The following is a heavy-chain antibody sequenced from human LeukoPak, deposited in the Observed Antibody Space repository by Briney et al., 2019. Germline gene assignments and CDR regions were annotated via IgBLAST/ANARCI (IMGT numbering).Heavy chain of an antibody. J-gene: IGHJ4*02. Sequence: GSLRLSCAASGFTFSSYGMSWVRQVPGQGLEWVANIKQDGSEKFYVASVKGRFTISRDNGKSSLYLQMNSLRAEDTALYYCATSYDMGWLIGYWGQGTLVTVSS. D-gene: IGHD3/OR15-3a*01. CDR2: IKQDGSEK. CDR3: ATSYDMGWLIGY. CDR1: GFTFSSYG. V-gene: IGHV3-7*03.